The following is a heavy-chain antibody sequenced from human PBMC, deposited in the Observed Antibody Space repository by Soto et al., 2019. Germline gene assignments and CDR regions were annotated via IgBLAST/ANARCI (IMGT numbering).Heavy chain of an antibody. CDR2: ISYDGSNK. CDR1: GFTFSSYA. CDR3: ARDPAFEYYFDY. Sequence: QVQLVESGGGVVQPGRSLRLSCAASGFTFSSYAMHWVRQAPGKGLEWVAVISYDGSNKYYADSVKGRFTISRDNSKNTLYLQMNSLRAEDTAVDYCARDPAFEYYFDYWGQGTLVTVSS. V-gene: IGHV3-30-3*01. J-gene: IGHJ4*02.